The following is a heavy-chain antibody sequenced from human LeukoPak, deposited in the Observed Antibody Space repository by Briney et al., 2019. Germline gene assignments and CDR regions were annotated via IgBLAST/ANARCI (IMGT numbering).Heavy chain of an antibody. CDR3: ARAKKRYFAWADY. Sequence: SETLSLTCAVYGGSFSGYYWSWIRQPPGKGLEWIGGINHSGSTNYNPSLKSRVTISVDTSKNQFSLKLSSVTAADTAVYYCARAKKRYFAWADYWGQGTLVTVSS. J-gene: IGHJ4*02. CDR1: GGSFSGYY. V-gene: IGHV4-34*01. D-gene: IGHD3-9*01. CDR2: INHSGST.